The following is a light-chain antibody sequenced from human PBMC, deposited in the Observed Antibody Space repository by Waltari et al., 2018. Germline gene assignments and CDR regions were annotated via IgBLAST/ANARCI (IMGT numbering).Light chain of an antibody. CDR3: QTWGTGIPVV. V-gene: IGLV4-69*01. CDR2: LNSDGRH. J-gene: IGLJ2*01. Sequence: QLVLTQSPSASASLGASVKPTCTLSSGYSSSDIAWHQQQPEKVPRYLMKLNSDGRHSKGDGIPDRFSGSSSGAERYLTISSLQSEDEADYYCQTWGTGIPVVFGGGTKLTVL. CDR1: SGYSSSD.